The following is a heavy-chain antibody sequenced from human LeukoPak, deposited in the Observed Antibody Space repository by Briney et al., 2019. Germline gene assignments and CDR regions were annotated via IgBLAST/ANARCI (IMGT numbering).Heavy chain of an antibody. CDR3: ASRWSLGY. CDR1: GFTFSSYA. J-gene: IGHJ4*02. CDR2: ISYDGSNK. V-gene: IGHV3-30-3*01. Sequence: PGGSLRLSCAASGFTFSSYAMHWVRQAPGKGLEWVAVISYDGSNKYYADSVKGRFTISRDNSKNTLYLQMNSVRAEDTAVYYCASRWSLGYWGQGTLVTVSS. D-gene: IGHD2-15*01.